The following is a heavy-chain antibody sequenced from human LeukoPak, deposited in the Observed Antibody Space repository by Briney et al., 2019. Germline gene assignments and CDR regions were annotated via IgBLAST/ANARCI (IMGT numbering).Heavy chain of an antibody. Sequence: GASVKVSCKASGYIFTGYYMHWVRQAPGQGLEWMGWINPNSGGTNYAQKFQGRVTMTRDTSISTAYMELSRLRSDDTAVYYCARESTMVRGKGFDYWGQGTLVTVSS. CDR2: INPNSGGT. CDR3: ARESTMVRGKGFDY. CDR1: GYIFTGYY. V-gene: IGHV1-2*02. J-gene: IGHJ4*02. D-gene: IGHD3-10*01.